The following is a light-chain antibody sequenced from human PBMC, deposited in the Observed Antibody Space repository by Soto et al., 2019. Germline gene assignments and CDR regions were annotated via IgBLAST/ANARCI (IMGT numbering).Light chain of an antibody. J-gene: IGKJ2*01. CDR3: QQYYKLPLT. V-gene: IGKV1-33*01. Sequence: DIQMTQSPSSLSASVGDRVTITCQASQDISKYLNWYQQKPGKAPNLLIYDISNLETGVTSRFSGSGSGTDFTFTISSLQPEDIATYYCQQYYKLPLTFGQVTKLEIK. CDR1: QDISKY. CDR2: DIS.